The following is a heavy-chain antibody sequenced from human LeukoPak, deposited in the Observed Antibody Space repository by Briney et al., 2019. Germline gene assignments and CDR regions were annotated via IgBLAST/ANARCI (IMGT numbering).Heavy chain of an antibody. CDR1: GLTFSRRW. Sequence: PGGSLRLSCSASGLTFSRRWMSWVRQTPGKGLEWVANIKEDGSQKYYADSVMGRFTISRDNAENSLYLQLNSLRAEDTAMYYCAEDRGYLQFDYWGQGTLVTVSS. V-gene: IGHV3-7*03. J-gene: IGHJ4*02. CDR2: IKEDGSQK. D-gene: IGHD3-10*01. CDR3: AEDRGYLQFDY.